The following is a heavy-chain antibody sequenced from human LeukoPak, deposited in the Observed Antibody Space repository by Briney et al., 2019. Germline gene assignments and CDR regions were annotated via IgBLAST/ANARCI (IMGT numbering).Heavy chain of an antibody. CDR2: LSPEGSDK. V-gene: IGHV3-7*01. Sequence: PGGSLGLSCAASGFSFRTYWMTWVRQAPGKGLEWVANLSPEGSDKFYVDSVKGRFTIFRDNAKSSVYLQMSSLRVEDTAVYYCARDAYTSASDSWGQGTLVSVSS. CDR3: ARDAYTSASDS. D-gene: IGHD3-16*01. J-gene: IGHJ5*01. CDR1: GFSFRTYW.